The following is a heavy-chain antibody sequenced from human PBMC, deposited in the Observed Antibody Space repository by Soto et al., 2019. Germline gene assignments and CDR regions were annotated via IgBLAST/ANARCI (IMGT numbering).Heavy chain of an antibody. J-gene: IGHJ6*02. V-gene: IGHV4-31*03. CDR1: GGSISSGGYY. Sequence: QVQLQESGPGLVKPSQTLSLTCTVSGGSISSGGYYWSWIRQHPGKGLEWIGYIYYSGSTYYNPSPKGRVTISVDTSKNQFSLKLSSVTAADTAVYYCASDPYDSKTHYGMDVWGQGTTVTVSS. D-gene: IGHD3-22*01. CDR2: IYYSGST. CDR3: ASDPYDSKTHYGMDV.